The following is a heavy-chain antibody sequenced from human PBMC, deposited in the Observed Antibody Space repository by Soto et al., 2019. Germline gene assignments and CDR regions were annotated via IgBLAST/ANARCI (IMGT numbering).Heavy chain of an antibody. CDR1: GGSISSYY. CDR2: TYYSGST. CDR3: ARGVPNDWLFIYYFDY. D-gene: IGHD3-9*01. Sequence: PSETLSLTCTVSGGSISSYYWSWIRQPPGKGLEWIGYTYYSGSTNYNPSLKSRVTISVDTSKNQFSLKLSSVTAADTAVYYCARGVPNDWLFIYYFDYWGQGTLVTVSS. J-gene: IGHJ4*02. V-gene: IGHV4-59*01.